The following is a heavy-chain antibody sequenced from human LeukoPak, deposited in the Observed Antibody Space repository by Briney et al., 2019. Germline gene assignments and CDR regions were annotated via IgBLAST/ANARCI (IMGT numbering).Heavy chain of an antibody. J-gene: IGHJ4*02. CDR1: GFTFSSYA. V-gene: IGHV3-23*01. D-gene: IGHD3-22*01. CDR3: SKGSGYSGWPLLPR. CDR2: ISGSGGST. Sequence: GGSLRLSCAASGFTFSSYAMSWVRQAPGRGLEWVSAISGSGGSTYYADSVKGRFTISRDNSKNTLYLQMNSLRAEDTAVYYCSKGSGYSGWPLLPRWGQGTLGTGSS.